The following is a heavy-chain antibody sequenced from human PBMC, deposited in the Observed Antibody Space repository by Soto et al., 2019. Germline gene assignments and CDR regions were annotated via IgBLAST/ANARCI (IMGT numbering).Heavy chain of an antibody. CDR1: GYTFTSYD. V-gene: IGHV1-8*01. J-gene: IGHJ6*03. CDR3: ARSEYCGGDCYSGYYYYMDV. CDR2: MNPNSGNT. D-gene: IGHD2-21*01. Sequence: ASVKVSCKASGYTFTSYDINWVRQATGQGLEWMGWMNPNSGNTGYAQKFQGRVTMTRNTSISTAYMELSSLRSEDTAVYYCARSEYCGGDCYSGYYYYMDVWGKGTTVTVSS.